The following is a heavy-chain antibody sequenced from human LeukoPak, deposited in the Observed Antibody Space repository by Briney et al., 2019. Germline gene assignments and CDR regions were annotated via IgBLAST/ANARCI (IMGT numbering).Heavy chain of an antibody. Sequence: ASVKVSCKAFRYTFTRSYMHWVRHAPVDGLVWMGIINPSGGSTSYAQKFQGRVTRTRDTSTSTVYMELSSLRSEDTAVYYCARDHGDPWVQGTLVTVCS. CDR2: INPSGGST. CDR1: RYTFTRSY. J-gene: IGHJ5*02. CDR3: ARDHGDP. V-gene: IGHV1-46*01.